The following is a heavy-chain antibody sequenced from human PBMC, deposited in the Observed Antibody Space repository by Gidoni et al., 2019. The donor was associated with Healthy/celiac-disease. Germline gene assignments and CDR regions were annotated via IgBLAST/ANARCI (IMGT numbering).Heavy chain of an antibody. CDR1: GGTFSSYA. Sequence: QVQLVQSGAEVKKPGSSVKVSCKASGGTFSSYAISWVRQAPGQGLEWMGGIIPIFGTANYAQKFQGRVTITADESTSTAYMELSSLRSEDTAVYYCARGRGGALDGAEYYYYGMDVWGQGTTVTVSS. CDR3: ARGRGGALDGAEYYYYGMDV. CDR2: IIPIFGTA. D-gene: IGHD3-10*01. V-gene: IGHV1-69*01. J-gene: IGHJ6*02.